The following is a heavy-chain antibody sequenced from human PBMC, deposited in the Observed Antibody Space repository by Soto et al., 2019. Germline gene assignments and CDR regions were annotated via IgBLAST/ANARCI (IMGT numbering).Heavy chain of an antibody. D-gene: IGHD3-3*01. V-gene: IGHV1-24*01. CDR3: ATRRRTGNDFWSGYLGY. CDR1: GYTPTELA. Sequence: ASVKVSCKASGYTPTELAMHWVRQAPGKGLEWMGWFDPEDGETIYAQKSQSRVTMTEDTSTDPAYMELSSLRSEDTAVYYCATRRRTGNDFWSGYLGYWCQGTLVTAPQ. J-gene: IGHJ4*02. CDR2: FDPEDGET.